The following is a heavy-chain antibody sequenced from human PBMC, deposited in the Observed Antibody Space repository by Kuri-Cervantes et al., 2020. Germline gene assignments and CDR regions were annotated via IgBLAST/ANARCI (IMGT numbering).Heavy chain of an antibody. V-gene: IGHV1-2*02. Sequence: GSVNDSCKASGYTLTSYYINWVRQAPGEGLEWMGWINPNSGGTNYAQKFQGRVTMTRDTSISTAYMEQSRLRSDDTAVYYCARGGPYSSTTRFDYWGQGPLVTVSS. CDR3: ARGGPYSSTTRFDY. J-gene: IGHJ4*02. CDR1: GYTLTSYY. CDR2: INPNSGGT. D-gene: IGHD6-13*01.